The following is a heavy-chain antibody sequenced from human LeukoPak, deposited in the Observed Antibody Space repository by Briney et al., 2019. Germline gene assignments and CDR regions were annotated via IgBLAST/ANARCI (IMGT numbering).Heavy chain of an antibody. D-gene: IGHD1-26*01. J-gene: IGHJ4*02. CDR1: GFTFSSYW. V-gene: IGHV3-74*01. CDR2: INTDGSFT. Sequence: GGSLRLSCVASGFTFSSYWMHWVRQAPGKGLVWVSRINTDGSFTDYADSVKGRFTISRDNAKNTLYLQVNSLRAEDTAVYYCASEWDLTQWGQGTLVTVSP. CDR3: ASEWDLTQ.